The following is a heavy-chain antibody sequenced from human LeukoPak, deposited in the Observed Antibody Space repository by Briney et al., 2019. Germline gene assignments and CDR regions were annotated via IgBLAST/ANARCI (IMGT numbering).Heavy chain of an antibody. CDR2: TYHSGNT. CDR1: GYSISSGYY. D-gene: IGHD5-24*01. Sequence: PSETLSLTCAVSGYSISSGYYWGWIRQPPGKGLEWIGSTYHSGNTYYNPSLKSRVTISVAPSKNHFSLRLSSVTAADTAVYYCARHDGYNYYFDYWGQGTLVTVSS. V-gene: IGHV4-38-2*01. CDR3: ARHDGYNYYFDY. J-gene: IGHJ4*02.